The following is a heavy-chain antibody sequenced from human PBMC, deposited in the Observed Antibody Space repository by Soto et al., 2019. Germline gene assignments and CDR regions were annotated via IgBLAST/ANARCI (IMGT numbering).Heavy chain of an antibody. Sequence: SETLSLTCTVSGGSISSGGYYWSWIRQHPGKGLEWIGYIYYSGSTYYNTSLKSRVTISVDTSKNQFSLKLNSVTAADTAVYYCAKDPSDDDYVWGSYRGEGNWFDPWGQGTLVTVSS. D-gene: IGHD3-16*02. V-gene: IGHV4-31*03. CDR2: IYYSGST. CDR1: GGSISSGGYY. CDR3: AKDPSDDDYVWGSYRGEGNWFDP. J-gene: IGHJ5*02.